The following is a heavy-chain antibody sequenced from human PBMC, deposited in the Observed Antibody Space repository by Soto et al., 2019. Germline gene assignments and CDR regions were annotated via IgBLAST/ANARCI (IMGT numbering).Heavy chain of an antibody. CDR3: ARDQVAGTYYFDY. Sequence: ASVKVSCKASGYTFTSHYMHWVRQAPGQGLEWVGIINPSGGGTTFAQKFQGRVTMTRDTSTSTVYMELSSLRSEDTAVYYCARDQVAGTYYFDYWGQGTLVTVSS. J-gene: IGHJ4*02. CDR2: INPSGGGT. CDR1: GYTFTSHY. V-gene: IGHV1-46*01. D-gene: IGHD2-15*01.